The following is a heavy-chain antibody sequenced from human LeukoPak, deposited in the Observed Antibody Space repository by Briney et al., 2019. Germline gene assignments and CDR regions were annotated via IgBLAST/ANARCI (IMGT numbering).Heavy chain of an antibody. D-gene: IGHD6-6*01. Sequence: SETLSLTCTVSGGSVSSGSSYWTWIQQSPGKGLEWIGYIYYSGSNNYNPSLKSLVTISVDWSKNQFSLKLSSVTAADTAVYYCANRGSIADWYFDLWGRGTLVTVSS. V-gene: IGHV4-61*01. CDR3: ANRGSIADWYFDL. J-gene: IGHJ2*01. CDR2: IYYSGSN. CDR1: GGSVSSGSSY.